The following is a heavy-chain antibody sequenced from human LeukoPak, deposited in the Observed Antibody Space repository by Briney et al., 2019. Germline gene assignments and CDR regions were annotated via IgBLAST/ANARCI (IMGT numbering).Heavy chain of an antibody. CDR3: AVYSGYGRSDC. D-gene: IGHD5-12*01. CDR2: IYTSGST. CDR1: GGSISSGSYY. V-gene: IGHV4-61*02. J-gene: IGHJ4*02. Sequence: PSQTLSLTCTVSGGSISSGSYYWSWIRQPAGKGLEWIGRIYTSGSTNYNPSLKSRVTISVDTSKNQFSLKLSSVTAADTAVYYCAVYSGYGRSDCWGQGTLVTVSS.